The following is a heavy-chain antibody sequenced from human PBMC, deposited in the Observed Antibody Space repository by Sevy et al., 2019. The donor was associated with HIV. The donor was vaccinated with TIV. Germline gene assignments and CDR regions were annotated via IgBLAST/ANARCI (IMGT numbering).Heavy chain of an antibody. CDR2: TSYDGSSN. CDR3: ATDDRDNSGYHFTY. J-gene: IGHJ4*02. D-gene: IGHD3-22*01. Sequence: GGSLRLSCAASGFTFSNFAMHRVRQAPCKGLEWVAITSYDGSSNYYADSVKGRFTISRDNSKHTLYLQMNSLTVEDTAVYYCATDDRDNSGYHFTYWGQGTLVTVSS. V-gene: IGHV3-30-3*01. CDR1: GFTFSNFA.